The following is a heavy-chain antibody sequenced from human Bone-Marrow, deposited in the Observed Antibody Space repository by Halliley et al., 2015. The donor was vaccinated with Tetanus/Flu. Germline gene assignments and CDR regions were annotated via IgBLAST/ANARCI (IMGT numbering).Heavy chain of an antibody. CDR3: ALTPTYYGDHKSFDY. Sequence: SPIRSNGVCRYDAVSLKGRFTISRDTVRDSLFLQMNSVRAEDTAFYYCALTPTYYGDHKSFDYWGRGTLVTVSS. J-gene: IGHJ4*02. V-gene: IGHV3-21*01. CDR2: IRSNGVCR. D-gene: IGHD4-17*01.